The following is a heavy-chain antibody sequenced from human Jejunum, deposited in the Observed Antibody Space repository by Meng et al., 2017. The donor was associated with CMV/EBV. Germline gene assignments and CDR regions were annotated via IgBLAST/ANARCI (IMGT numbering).Heavy chain of an antibody. V-gene: IGHV3-23*01. CDR2: LNGADS. CDR3: ARIRSSPGGGD. J-gene: IGHJ4*02. D-gene: IGHD2-15*01. CDR1: GFVYSNEA. Sequence: SCAASGFVYSNEAMDWLRQAPGKGLEWVASLNGADSHYAESVEGRFTISRDNSKNTLYLQLSSLRVEDTAVYYCARIRSSPGGGDWGQGTQVTVSS.